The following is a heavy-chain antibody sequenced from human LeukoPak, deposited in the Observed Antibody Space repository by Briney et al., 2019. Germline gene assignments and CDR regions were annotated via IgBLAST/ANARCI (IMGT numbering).Heavy chain of an antibody. CDR1: GFTFSDYY. CDR3: AREGGVPAAIRGAPYYYYYYGMDV. D-gene: IGHD2-2*02. V-gene: IGHV3-11*01. CDR2: ISSSGSTI. J-gene: IGHJ6*02. Sequence: PGGSLRLSCAASGFTFSDYYMSWIRQAPGKGLERVSYISSSGSTIYYAESVKGRFTISRDNAKNSLYLQMSSLRAEDTAVYYCAREGGVPAAIRGAPYYYYYYGMDVWGQGTTVTVSS.